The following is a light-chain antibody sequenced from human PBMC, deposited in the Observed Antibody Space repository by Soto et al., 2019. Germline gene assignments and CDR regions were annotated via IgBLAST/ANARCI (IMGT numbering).Light chain of an antibody. Sequence: EIVLTQSPDTLSLSPGERATLSCRASQSVSSSYLAWYQQRPGQAPRLLIYGASSRATGIPARFSGSGSGTDFTLTINSLAPEDFAVYYCQQYDDWPETFGQGTKVDIK. CDR2: GAS. J-gene: IGKJ1*01. CDR1: QSVSSSY. V-gene: IGKV3-20*01. CDR3: QQYDDWPET.